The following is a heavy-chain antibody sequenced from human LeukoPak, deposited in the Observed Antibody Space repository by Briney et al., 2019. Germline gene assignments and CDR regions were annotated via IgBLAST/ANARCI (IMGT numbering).Heavy chain of an antibody. CDR2: INPNSGGT. V-gene: IGHV1-2*06. D-gene: IGHD2-15*01. CDR3: ASYCSGGSCYPNRFDY. CDR1: GYTFTGYY. J-gene: IGHJ4*02. Sequence: ASVKVSCKASGYTFTGYYMHWVRQAPGQGLEWMGRINPNSGGTNYAQKFQGRVTMTRDTSNSTAYMELSRLRSDDTAVYYCASYCSGGSCYPNRFDYWGQGTLVTVSS.